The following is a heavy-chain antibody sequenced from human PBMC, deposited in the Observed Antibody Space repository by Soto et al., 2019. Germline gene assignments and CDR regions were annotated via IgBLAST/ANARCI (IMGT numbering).Heavy chain of an antibody. Sequence: ASVKVSCKASGYTFTSYDINWVRQATGQGLEWMGWMNPNSGNTGYAQKFQGRVTMTRNTSISTAYMELSSLRSEDTAVYYCARGGLPTYYYDSSGYYSDSRKWFDPWGQGTLVTVSS. D-gene: IGHD3-22*01. V-gene: IGHV1-8*01. J-gene: IGHJ5*02. CDR1: GYTFTSYD. CDR2: MNPNSGNT. CDR3: ARGGLPTYYYDSSGYYSDSRKWFDP.